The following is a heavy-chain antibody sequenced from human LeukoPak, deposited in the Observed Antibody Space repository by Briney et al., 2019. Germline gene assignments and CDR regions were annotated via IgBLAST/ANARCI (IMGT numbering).Heavy chain of an antibody. J-gene: IGHJ4*02. D-gene: IGHD6-6*01. Sequence: SETLSLTCAVYGGSFSGYYWSWIRQPPGKGLEWIGEINHSGSTNYNPSLESRVTISVDTSKNQFSLKLSSVTAADTAVYYCASPPTPRSSSLDYWGQGTLVTVSS. CDR2: INHSGST. CDR3: ASPPTPRSSSLDY. CDR1: GGSFSGYY. V-gene: IGHV4-34*01.